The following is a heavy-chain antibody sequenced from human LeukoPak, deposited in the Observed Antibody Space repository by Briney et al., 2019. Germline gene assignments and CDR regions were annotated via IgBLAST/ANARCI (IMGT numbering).Heavy chain of an antibody. CDR1: GYTFTGYY. D-gene: IGHD3-9*01. V-gene: IGHV1-2*02. J-gene: IGHJ4*02. Sequence: ASVKVSCKASGYTFTGYYIHWVRQAPGQGLEWMGWINPNSGDTNYSQKFQGRVTMTRDTSISTAYMELSRLRSDDAAVYYCARDNYDILTGYYYHYFDCWGQGTLVTVSS. CDR2: INPNSGDT. CDR3: ARDNYDILTGYYYHYFDC.